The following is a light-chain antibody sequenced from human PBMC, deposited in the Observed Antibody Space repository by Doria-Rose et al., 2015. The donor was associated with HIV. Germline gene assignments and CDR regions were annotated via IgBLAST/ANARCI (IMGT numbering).Light chain of an antibody. CDR3: HQYGTSWT. V-gene: IGKV3-20*01. CDR2: DGS. J-gene: IGKJ1*01. Sequence: TQSPGTLSLSPGERATLSCRASQSFSSTYLAWYQQKPGQAPSLLIYDGSTRATGIPDRFSASGSVTDFTPTINRLEPEDFALYYCHQYGTSWTFGQGTKVE. CDR1: QSFSSTY.